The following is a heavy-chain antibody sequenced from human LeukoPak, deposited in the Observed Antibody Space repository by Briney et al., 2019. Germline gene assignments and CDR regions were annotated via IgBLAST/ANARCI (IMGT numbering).Heavy chain of an antibody. Sequence: KSGGSLRLSCAASGFTFSSYSMDWVRQAPGKGLEWVSSISSSSSYIYYADSVKGRFTISRDNAKNSLYLQMNSLRAEDAAVYYCARDGAAAVNYFDYWGQGTLVTVSS. CDR1: GFTFSSYS. D-gene: IGHD6-13*01. V-gene: IGHV3-21*01. CDR2: ISSSSSYI. CDR3: ARDGAAAVNYFDY. J-gene: IGHJ4*02.